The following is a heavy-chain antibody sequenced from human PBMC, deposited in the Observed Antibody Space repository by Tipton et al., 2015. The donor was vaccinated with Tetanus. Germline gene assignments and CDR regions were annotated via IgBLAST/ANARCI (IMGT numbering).Heavy chain of an antibody. CDR3: ARDPPPGGLGGVVGATIGGY. CDR1: GGTFSSYA. Sequence: QVQLVQSGAEVKKPGSSVKVSCKASGGTFSSYAISWVRQAPGQGLEWMGGIIPIFGTANYAQKFQGRVTITADESTSTAYMELSSLRSEDTAVYYCARDPPPGGLGGVVGATIGGYWGQGTLVTVSS. CDR2: IIPIFGTA. V-gene: IGHV1-69*01. J-gene: IGHJ4*02. D-gene: IGHD1-26*01.